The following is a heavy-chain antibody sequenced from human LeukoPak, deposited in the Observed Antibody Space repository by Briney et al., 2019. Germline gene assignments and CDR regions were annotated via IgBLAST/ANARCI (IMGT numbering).Heavy chain of an antibody. J-gene: IGHJ3*02. CDR1: GGSISSYY. V-gene: IGHV4-59*12. D-gene: IGHD2-21*02. CDR2: IYYSGST. CDR3: AGAYCGGDCYSGRAFDI. Sequence: SETLSLTCTVSGGSISSYYWSWIRQPPGKGLEWIGYIYYSGSTNYNPSLKSRVTISVDTSKNQFSLKLSSVTAADTAVYYCAGAYCGGDCYSGRAFDIWGQGTMVTVFS.